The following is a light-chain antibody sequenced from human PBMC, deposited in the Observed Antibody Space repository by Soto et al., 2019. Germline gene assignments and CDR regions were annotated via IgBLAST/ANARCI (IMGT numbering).Light chain of an antibody. J-gene: IGKJ1*01. CDR2: YAS. CDR1: QSVSTT. Sequence: IVMTQSPDPLSVSPGERATLSCRASQSVSTTVAWYQQKSGQAPRLLIYYASTRATGVPARFSGSGSGTDFTLTITSLQSEDFGVYYCQEYNDWPTTFGQGTKVDI. V-gene: IGKV3-15*01. CDR3: QEYNDWPTT.